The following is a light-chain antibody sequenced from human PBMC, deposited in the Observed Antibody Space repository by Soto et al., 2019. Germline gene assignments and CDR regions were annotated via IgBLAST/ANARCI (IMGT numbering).Light chain of an antibody. CDR1: ESISRW. CDR2: KAS. CDR3: QQYHSWRT. J-gene: IGKJ1*01. Sequence: DIQMTQSPSTLSASVGDRVTITCRASESISRWLAWYQQKPGKAPKLLIYKASSLESGVPSRFSGSGSGTEFTLTINSLQADDFGVFYCQQYHSWRTFGQGTNVEIK. V-gene: IGKV1-5*03.